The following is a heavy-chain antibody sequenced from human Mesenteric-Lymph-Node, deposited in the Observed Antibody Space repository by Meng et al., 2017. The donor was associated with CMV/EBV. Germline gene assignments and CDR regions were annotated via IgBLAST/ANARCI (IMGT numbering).Heavy chain of an antibody. V-gene: IGHV4-61*08. CDR1: GVAGTRCAYP. CDR2: SYCTGIT. CDR3: EKSRSSTPGIVDD. J-gene: IGHJ4*02. Sequence: LREAGPGMVKPSEHMSLICMASGVAGTRCAYPWSWCRQSPGKGLEWSGYSYCTGITIYNTSLESRVTILLETSKNQFSLKLHSVTTSDTAVYYCEKSRSSTPGIVDDWGQGTLVTVSS. D-gene: IGHD2/OR15-2a*01.